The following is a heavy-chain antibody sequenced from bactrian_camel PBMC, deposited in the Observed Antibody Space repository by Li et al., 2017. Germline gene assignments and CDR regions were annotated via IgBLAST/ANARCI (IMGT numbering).Heavy chain of an antibody. CDR3: QVDPSDYGDYGGSWYSNCPSGFGH. CDR1: TSTRNC. CDR2: IFTRRGDA. J-gene: IGHJ6*01. D-gene: IGHD5*01. V-gene: IGHV3S1*01. Sequence: HVQLVESGGGSVPTGGSLRLSCTASTSTRNCMGWFRQAPGKGREGLAVIFTRRGDAMYADSVEGRFTISQDKAKNTVYLQMNSLKPEDTAVYHCQVDPSDYGDYGGSWYSNCPSGFGHWGQGTQVTVS.